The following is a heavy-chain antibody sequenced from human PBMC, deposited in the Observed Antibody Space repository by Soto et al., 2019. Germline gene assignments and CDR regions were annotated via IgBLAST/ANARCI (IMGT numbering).Heavy chain of an antibody. J-gene: IGHJ4*02. CDR2: IIPIFGTA. CDR1: GGTFSSYA. CDR3: ARDHGYSGYDSLDY. V-gene: IGHV1-69*12. Sequence: QVQLVQSGAEVKKPGSSVKVSCKASGGTFSSYAISWVRQAPGQGLEWMGGIIPIFGTANYAQKFQGRVTITADESTSTAYSELSSLRSEDTAVYYCARDHGYSGYDSLDYWGQGTLVTVSS. D-gene: IGHD5-12*01.